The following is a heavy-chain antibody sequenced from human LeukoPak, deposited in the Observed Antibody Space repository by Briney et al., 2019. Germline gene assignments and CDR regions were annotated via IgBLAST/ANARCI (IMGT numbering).Heavy chain of an antibody. Sequence: PSGTLSLTCAVSGGSISSSNWWSWVRQPPGKGLEWIGEIYHSGSTNYNPSLKSRVTISEDKSKNQFSLKLSSVTAADTAVYYCARVTMIVVVTWFDPWGQGTLVTVSS. V-gene: IGHV4-4*02. D-gene: IGHD3-22*01. CDR1: GGSISSSNW. CDR2: IYHSGST. J-gene: IGHJ5*02. CDR3: ARVTMIVVVTWFDP.